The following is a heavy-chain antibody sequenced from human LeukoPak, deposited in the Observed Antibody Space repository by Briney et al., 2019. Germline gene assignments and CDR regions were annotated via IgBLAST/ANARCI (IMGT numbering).Heavy chain of an antibody. CDR1: GGSISSYY. D-gene: IGHD3-9*01. V-gene: IGHV4-4*07. CDR3: ARGLRYFDWLSHNWFDP. CDR2: IYTSGST. Sequence: PSETLSLTCTVSGGSISSYYWSWIRQPAGKGLEWIGCIYTSGSTNYNPSLKSRVTMSVDTSKNQFSLKLSSVTAADTAVYYCARGLRYFDWLSHNWFDPWGQGTLVTVSS. J-gene: IGHJ5*02.